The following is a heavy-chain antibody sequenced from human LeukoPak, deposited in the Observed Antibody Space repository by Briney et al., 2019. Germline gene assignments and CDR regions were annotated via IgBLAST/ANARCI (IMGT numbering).Heavy chain of an antibody. V-gene: IGHV4-59*08. CDR3: ARADYYGSGSYQLYYFDY. D-gene: IGHD3-10*01. Sequence: SETLSLTCTVSGGSISSYYWSWIRQPPGKGLEWTGYIYYSGSTNYNPSLKSRVTISVDTSKNQFSLKLSSVTAADTAVYYCARADYYGSGSYQLYYFDYWGQGTLVTVSS. CDR1: GGSISSYY. CDR2: IYYSGST. J-gene: IGHJ4*02.